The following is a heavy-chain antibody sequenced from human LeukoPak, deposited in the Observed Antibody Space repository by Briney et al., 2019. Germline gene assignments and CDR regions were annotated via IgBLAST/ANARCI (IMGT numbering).Heavy chain of an antibody. CDR3: ATTEGYDFWSDYYLDPFDI. CDR1: GFTFSSYS. V-gene: IGHV3-21*01. J-gene: IGHJ3*02. Sequence: PGGSLRLSCAASGFTFSSYSMNWVRQAPGKGLEWVSSISSGNNYMYYADSVEGRFTISRDNAKNSLYLQMNSLRAEDTAVYYCATTEGYDFWSDYYLDPFDIWGQGTMVTVSS. CDR2: ISSGNNYM. D-gene: IGHD3-3*01.